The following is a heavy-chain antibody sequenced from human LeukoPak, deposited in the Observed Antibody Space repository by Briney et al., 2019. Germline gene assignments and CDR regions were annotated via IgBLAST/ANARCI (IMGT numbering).Heavy chain of an antibody. CDR2: ISWDGGST. CDR1: GFTFDDYT. J-gene: IGHJ4*02. Sequence: PGGSLRLSCAASGFTFDDYTMHWVRQAPGKGLEWVSLISWDGGSTYYADSVKGRFTISRDSSKNSLYLQMNSLRTKDTALYYCAKQQRTYGYFDYWGQGTLVTVSS. D-gene: IGHD6-13*01. V-gene: IGHV3-43*01. CDR3: AKQQRTYGYFDY.